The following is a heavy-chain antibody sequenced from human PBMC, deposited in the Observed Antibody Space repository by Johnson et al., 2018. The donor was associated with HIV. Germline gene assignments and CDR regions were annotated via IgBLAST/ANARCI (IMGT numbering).Heavy chain of an antibody. CDR2: IKQDGSEQ. CDR3: ARDRGLRYFDWLSDHDAFDI. Sequence: VQLVESGGGLVQPGGSLRLSCAASGFTFSSYWMSWVRQAPGKGLEWVANIKQDGSEQYYVDSVKGRFTISRDNAKNSLYLQMNSLRAEDTAVFYCARDRGLRYFDWLSDHDAFDIWGQGTMVTVSS. CDR1: GFTFSSYW. D-gene: IGHD3-9*01. V-gene: IGHV3-7*01. J-gene: IGHJ3*02.